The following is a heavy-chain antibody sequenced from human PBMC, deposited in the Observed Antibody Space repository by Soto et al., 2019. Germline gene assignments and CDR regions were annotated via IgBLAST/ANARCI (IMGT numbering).Heavy chain of an antibody. CDR2: ISSSSSTI. Sequence: GGSLRLSCAASGFTFSSYSMNWVRQAPGKGLEWVSYISSSSSTIYYADSVKGRFTISRDNAKNSLYLQMNSLRDEDTAVYYCARYCISTSCYDDFDYWGQGTLVTGSS. J-gene: IGHJ4*02. CDR3: ARYCISTSCYDDFDY. CDR1: GFTFSSYS. D-gene: IGHD2-2*01. V-gene: IGHV3-48*02.